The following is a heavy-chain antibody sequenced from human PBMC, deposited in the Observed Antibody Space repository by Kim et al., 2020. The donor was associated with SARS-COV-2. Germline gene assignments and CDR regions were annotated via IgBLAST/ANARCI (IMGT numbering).Heavy chain of an antibody. Sequence: SETLSLTCAVYGGSFSGYYWSWIRQPPGKGLEWIGEINHSGSTNYNPSLKSRVTISVDTSKNQFSLKLSSVTAADTAVYYCARKRGISMVLGAKNGERF. CDR2: INHSGST. D-gene: IGHD3-10*01. CDR3: ARKRGISMVLGAKNGERF. CDR1: GGSFSGYY. J-gene: IGHJ5*01. V-gene: IGHV4-34*01.